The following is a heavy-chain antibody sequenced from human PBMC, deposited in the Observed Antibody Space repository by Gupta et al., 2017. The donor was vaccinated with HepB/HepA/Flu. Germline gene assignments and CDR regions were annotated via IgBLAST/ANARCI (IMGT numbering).Heavy chain of an antibody. D-gene: IGHD1-1*01. J-gene: IGHJ6*02. CDR2: IYQGQT. Sequence: QVHRVQSGAEVKKPGSSATVSCKASGYIFTTSFPTWVRQTPGQGLEWMGWIYQGQTLYAQNLQGRVTMTADTFTSTAYMELRTLRSDDTAMYYCARSDQVPKYMYGLDVWGQGTAVTVSS. CDR3: ARSDQVPKYMYGLDV. CDR1: GYIFTTSF. V-gene: IGHV1-18*01.